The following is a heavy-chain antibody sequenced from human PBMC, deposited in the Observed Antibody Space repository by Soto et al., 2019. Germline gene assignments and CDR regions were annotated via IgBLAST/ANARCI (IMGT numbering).Heavy chain of an antibody. V-gene: IGHV4-31*03. CDR3: EREGGSYDSGGYLDRCAFDI. CDR2: IYFRGTT. Sequence: PSETLSLTCSVSGDSISRIDYYWTWIRQHPEKGLEWIGNIYFRGTTYYSPSHESRPTISVNTAKKPFFPKLTSVTAEDTAVYYCEREGGSYDSGGYLDRCAFDIWGQGTMVTVSS. J-gene: IGHJ3*02. D-gene: IGHD3-22*01. CDR1: GDSISRIDYY.